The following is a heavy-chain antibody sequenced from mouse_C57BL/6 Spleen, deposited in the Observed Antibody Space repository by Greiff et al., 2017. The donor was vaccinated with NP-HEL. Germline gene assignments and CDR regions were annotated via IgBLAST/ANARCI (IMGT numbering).Heavy chain of an antibody. CDR2: IHPNSGST. D-gene: IGHD3-2*02. Sequence: QVQLQQPGAELVKPGASVKLSCKASGYTFTSYWMHWVKQRPGQGLEWIGMIHPNSGSTNYNEKFKSKATLTVDKSSSTAYMQLSSLTSEDSAVYYCQTAQANYFDYWGQGTTLTVSS. V-gene: IGHV1-64*01. CDR1: GYTFTSYW. J-gene: IGHJ2*01. CDR3: QTAQANYFDY.